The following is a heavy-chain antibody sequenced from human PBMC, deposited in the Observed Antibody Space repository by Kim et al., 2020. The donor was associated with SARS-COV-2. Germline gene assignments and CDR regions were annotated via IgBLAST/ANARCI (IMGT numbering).Heavy chain of an antibody. CDR3: AKGDCASTTCYTADS. D-gene: IGHD2-2*02. CDR1: GFTFSSYA. CDR2: TGGNGGST. J-gene: IGHJ4*02. Sequence: GGSLRLSCAASGFTFSSYAISWVRQAPGKGLEWVSSTGGNGGSTYYTDSVKGRFAISRDNSKNTLYLQMNSLRADDTAVYYCAKGDCASTTCYTADSWGRGTLVIVSS. V-gene: IGHV3-23*01.